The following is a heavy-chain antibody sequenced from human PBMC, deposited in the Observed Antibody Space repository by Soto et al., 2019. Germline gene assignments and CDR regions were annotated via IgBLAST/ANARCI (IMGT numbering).Heavy chain of an antibody. Sequence: PGGSLRLSCAASGFTFSSYSMNWVRQAPGKGLEWVSYISSSSSTIYYADSVKGRFTISRDNAKNSLYLQMNSLRAEDTAVYYCARHPERIAEIGWLERWGKGTLVTVAS. CDR2: ISSSSSTI. CDR3: ARHPERIAEIGWLER. D-gene: IGHD6-13*01. V-gene: IGHV3-48*01. J-gene: IGHJ5*02. CDR1: GFTFSSYS.